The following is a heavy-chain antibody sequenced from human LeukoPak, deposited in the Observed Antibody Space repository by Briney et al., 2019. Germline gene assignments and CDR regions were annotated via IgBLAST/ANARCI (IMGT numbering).Heavy chain of an antibody. CDR3: ARKSIVGGLFDP. D-gene: IGHD2-15*01. V-gene: IGHV4-59*01. Sequence: SETLSLTCTVSGGSISNYYWTWIRQSPGKGLEWIGYVYYSGTTNYNPSLRSRVAMSVDTSKSQVSLRLSSVTAADTAVYYCARKSIVGGLFDPWGQGTLVTVSS. J-gene: IGHJ5*02. CDR2: VYYSGTT. CDR1: GGSISNYY.